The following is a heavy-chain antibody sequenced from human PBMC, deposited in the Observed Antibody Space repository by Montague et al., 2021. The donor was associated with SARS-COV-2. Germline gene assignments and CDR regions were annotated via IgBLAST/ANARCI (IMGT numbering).Heavy chain of an antibody. CDR1: GGSINNYY. D-gene: IGHD5-12*01. J-gene: IGHJ4*02. V-gene: IGHV4-59*01. CDR3: ARLQVGRRLMDY. CDR2: ISEIGST. Sequence: SETLSLTCTVSGGSINNYYWGWIRQPPGKALEYIAYISEIGSTHRNPALKSRVTISVDPSRNQIYLDLNSVTAADTAVYYCARLQVGRRLMDYWGQGTLVTVPS.